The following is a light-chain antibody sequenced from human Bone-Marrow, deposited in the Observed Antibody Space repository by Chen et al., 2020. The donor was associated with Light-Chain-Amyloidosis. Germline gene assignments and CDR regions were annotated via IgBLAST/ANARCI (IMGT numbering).Light chain of an antibody. CDR1: NIGTTS. CDR3: QVWDRSSDRPV. CDR2: DNS. V-gene: IGLV3-21*02. Sequence: SYVLTQPSSVSVAPGQTATIACGGNNIGTTSVHWYQQPPGQAPLLVVYDNSDRPSGIPGRLSGSNSGNTATLTISRVEAEDEADYYCQVWDRSSDRPVFGGGTKLTVL. J-gene: IGLJ3*02.